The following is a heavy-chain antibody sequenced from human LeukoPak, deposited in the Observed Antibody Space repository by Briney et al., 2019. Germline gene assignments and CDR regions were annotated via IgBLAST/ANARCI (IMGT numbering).Heavy chain of an antibody. CDR3: ARAYSGYDFFDY. D-gene: IGHD5-12*01. Sequence: ASVKVSCKASGGTFSRYAISWVRQAPGQGLEWMGGIIPIFDTANYAQKFQGRVTITADESTSTAYMEVSSLRSEDTAVYYCARAYSGYDFFDYWGQGILVTVSS. J-gene: IGHJ4*02. CDR1: GGTFSRYA. CDR2: IIPIFDTA. V-gene: IGHV1-69*13.